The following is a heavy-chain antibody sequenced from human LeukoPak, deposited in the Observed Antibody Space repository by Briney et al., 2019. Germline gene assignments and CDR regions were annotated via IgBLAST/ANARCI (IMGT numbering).Heavy chain of an antibody. CDR2: IYPGDSDT. J-gene: IGHJ4*02. D-gene: IGHD3-10*01. CDR3: ARHYYASGSYYNDY. CDR1: GYSFSSYW. Sequence: GESLKISGKGSGYSFSSYWIGWVRQMPGKGLEWMGIIYPGDSDTRYSPSFQGQVTISADKSISTAYLQWSSLKASDPAMYYCARHYYASGSYYNDYWGQGTLVTVSS. V-gene: IGHV5-51*01.